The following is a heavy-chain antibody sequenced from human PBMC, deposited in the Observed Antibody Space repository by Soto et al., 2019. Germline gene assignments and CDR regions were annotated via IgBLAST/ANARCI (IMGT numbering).Heavy chain of an antibody. CDR3: ARYSGYDLATYYYGMDV. V-gene: IGHV1-69*13. Sequence: ASVKVSCKASGGTFSSYAISWVRQAPGQGLEWMGGIIPIFGTANYAQKFQGRVTITADESTSTAYMELSSLRSEDTAVYYCARYSGYDLATYYYGMDVWGQGTTVTVSS. D-gene: IGHD5-12*01. J-gene: IGHJ6*02. CDR2: IIPIFGTA. CDR1: GGTFSSYA.